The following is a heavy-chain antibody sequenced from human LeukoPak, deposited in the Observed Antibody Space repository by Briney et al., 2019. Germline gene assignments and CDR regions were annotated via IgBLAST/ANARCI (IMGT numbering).Heavy chain of an antibody. CDR3: ARAHSNRYYYYYYYMDV. J-gene: IGHJ6*03. CDR1: GGTFSSYA. V-gene: IGHV1-69*01. Sequence: ASVKVSCKASGGTFSSYAISWVRQAPGQGLEWMGGIIPIFGTANYAQKFQGRVTITADESTSTVYMELSSLRSEDTAVYYCARAHSNRYYYYYYYMDVWGKGTTVTVSS. CDR2: IIPIFGTA. D-gene: IGHD4-11*01.